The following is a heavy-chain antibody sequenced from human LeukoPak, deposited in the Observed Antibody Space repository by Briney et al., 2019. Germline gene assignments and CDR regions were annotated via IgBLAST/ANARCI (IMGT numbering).Heavy chain of an antibody. CDR2: ISSSSSTI. CDR1: GFTFSSYS. CDR3: ARDPRGYSYGYFDY. V-gene: IGHV3-48*01. D-gene: IGHD5-18*01. Sequence: PGGSLRLSCAASGFTFSSYSMNWVRQAPGKGLEWVSYISSSSSTIYYADSVKGRFTISRDNAKNSLYLQMNSLRVEDTAVYYCARDPRGYSYGYFDYWGQGTLVTVSS. J-gene: IGHJ4*02.